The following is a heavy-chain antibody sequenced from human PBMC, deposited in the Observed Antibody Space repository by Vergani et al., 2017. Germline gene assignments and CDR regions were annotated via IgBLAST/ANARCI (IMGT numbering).Heavy chain of an antibody. CDR2: IKQDGSED. CDR1: GFNFQIYW. J-gene: IGHJ5*01. V-gene: IGHV3-7*01. Sequence: EVHLEESGGGLVQPGGSLRLSCEASGFNFQIYWMGWVRQTAEKGLEWVANIKQDGSEDYYVDSVKGRFTITRDNAKKFIYLQMNSLRADDTAVYYCVGGGLATIYNWFDPWGQGTRVTVSS. CDR3: VGGGLATIYNWFDP. D-gene: IGHD5-24*01.